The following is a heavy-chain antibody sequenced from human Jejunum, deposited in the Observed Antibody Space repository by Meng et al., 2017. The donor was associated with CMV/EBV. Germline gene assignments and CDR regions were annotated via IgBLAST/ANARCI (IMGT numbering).Heavy chain of an antibody. J-gene: IGHJ4*02. Sequence: QGPPQGAGPGLVKPSQTSSLTCTVSGGSISGGDYYWSWIRQPPGKGLEWIGYIHDTGSTYYNPSLTSRVDISVGTSNNQFSLTLTSVTAADTAVYFCARGSIFVSFDSWGQGTLVTVSS. D-gene: IGHD3-3*01. V-gene: IGHV4-30-4*01. CDR2: IHDTGST. CDR3: ARGSIFVSFDS. CDR1: GGSISGGDYY.